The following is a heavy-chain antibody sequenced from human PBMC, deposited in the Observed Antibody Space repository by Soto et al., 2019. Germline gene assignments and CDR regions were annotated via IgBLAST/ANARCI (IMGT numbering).Heavy chain of an antibody. CDR3: ARGITMVRGVPSD. CDR1: GYTFTSYD. J-gene: IGHJ4*02. V-gene: IGHV1-8*01. CDR2: MNPSSGNT. D-gene: IGHD3-10*01. Sequence: ASVKVSCKASGYTFTSYDINWVRQATGQGLEWMGWMNPSSGNTGYAQKFQGRVTMTRNTSISTAYMELSSLRSEDTAVYYCARGITMVRGVPSDRGQGTLVTVSS.